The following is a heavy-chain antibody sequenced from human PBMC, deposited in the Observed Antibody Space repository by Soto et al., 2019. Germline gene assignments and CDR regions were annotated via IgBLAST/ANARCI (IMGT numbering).Heavy chain of an antibody. D-gene: IGHD6-6*01. CDR3: ARDRPTSSIRARDYSYAMDV. Sequence: QVQLVQSGAEVKKPGASVKVSCKASGYTFISYGISWVRQAPGQGLEWMGWISSYNGNTNYAQKLQGRVTMTTDTSTTTAYMERRSLRSDDTAVYYCARDRPTSSIRARDYSYAMDVWGQGTTVPVSS. CDR2: ISSYNGNT. J-gene: IGHJ6*02. V-gene: IGHV1-18*01. CDR1: GYTFISYG.